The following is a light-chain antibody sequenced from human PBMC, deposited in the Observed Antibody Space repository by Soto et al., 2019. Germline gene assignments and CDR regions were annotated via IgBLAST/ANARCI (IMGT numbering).Light chain of an antibody. CDR1: SSDVGGYNF. Sequence: QSALTQPASGSRSPGQSITISCTGTSSDVGGYNFVSWYQQHPGKAPKLMIYDVYNRPSGVSNRFSGSKSGYTASLTISGLQAEDEAEYYCSSYTSTSTLVFGTGTKLTLL. CDR3: SSYTSTSTLV. V-gene: IGLV2-14*01. CDR2: DVY. J-gene: IGLJ1*01.